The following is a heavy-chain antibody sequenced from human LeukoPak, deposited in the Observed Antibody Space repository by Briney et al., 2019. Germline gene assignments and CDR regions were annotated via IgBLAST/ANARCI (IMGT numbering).Heavy chain of an antibody. CDR2: IYYSGST. CDR3: ARDRGRGYSYGYNAFDI. V-gene: IGHV4-59*01. CDR1: GGSISSYY. J-gene: IGHJ3*02. Sequence: EALSLTCTVSGGSISSYYWSWIRQPPGKGLEWIGYIYYSGSTNYNPSLKSRVTISVDTSKNQFSLKLSSVTAADTAVYYCARDRGRGYSYGYNAFDIWGQGTMVTVSS. D-gene: IGHD5-18*01.